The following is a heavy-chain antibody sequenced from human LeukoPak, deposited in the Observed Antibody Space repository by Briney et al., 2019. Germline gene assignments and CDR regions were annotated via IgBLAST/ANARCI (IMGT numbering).Heavy chain of an antibody. J-gene: IGHJ4*02. Sequence: GGSLRLSCAASGFXFSDYEINWVRQAPGKGLEWVSYISSSGDSTKYSDSVKGRFTISRDNAKNSLYLQMNSLRAEDTAVYYCARDRRGNLGATYYFDYWGQGTLVTVSS. CDR2: ISSSGDST. CDR3: ARDRRGNLGATYYFDY. D-gene: IGHD1-26*01. V-gene: IGHV3-48*03. CDR1: GFXFSDYE.